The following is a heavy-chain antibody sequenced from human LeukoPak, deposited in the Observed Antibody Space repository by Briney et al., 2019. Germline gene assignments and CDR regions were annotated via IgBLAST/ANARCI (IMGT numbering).Heavy chain of an antibody. D-gene: IGHD6-13*01. Sequence: GGSLRLSCAASGFTFDDYAMHWVRQAPGKGLEWVSGISWNSGSIGYADSVKGRFTISRDNAKNSLYLQMNSLRAEDTALYYCAKDSQGGSGSWYRYDAFDIWGQGTMVTVSS. CDR1: GFTFDDYA. J-gene: IGHJ3*02. CDR3: AKDSQGGSGSWYRYDAFDI. CDR2: ISWNSGSI. V-gene: IGHV3-9*01.